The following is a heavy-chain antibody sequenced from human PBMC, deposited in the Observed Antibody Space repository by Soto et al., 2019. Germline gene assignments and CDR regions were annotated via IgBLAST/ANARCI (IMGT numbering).Heavy chain of an antibody. Sequence: SETLSLTCTVSGGSISSGGYYWSWIRQHPGKGLEWIGYIYYSGSTNYNPSLKSRVTISVDTSKNQSSLKLSSVTAADTAVYYCARGEYYYGSGSPYYYYGMDVWGQGTTVTVSS. J-gene: IGHJ6*02. V-gene: IGHV4-61*08. CDR1: GGSISSGGYY. CDR2: IYYSGST. D-gene: IGHD3-10*01. CDR3: ARGEYYYGSGSPYYYYGMDV.